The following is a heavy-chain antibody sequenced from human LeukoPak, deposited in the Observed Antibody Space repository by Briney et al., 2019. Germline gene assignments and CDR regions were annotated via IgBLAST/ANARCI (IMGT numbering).Heavy chain of an antibody. D-gene: IGHD6-19*01. V-gene: IGHV3-21*01. CDR2: ISSDGNYR. CDR1: GFTFSSYY. Sequence: GGSLRLSCAASGFTFSSYYMSWVRQAPGKGLEWVSSISSDGNYRYYADSLRGRFTISRDNAENSLFLQMNSLGTGDTAVYYCAREISSGWYLVDYWGQGALVTVSS. J-gene: IGHJ4*02. CDR3: AREISSGWYLVDY.